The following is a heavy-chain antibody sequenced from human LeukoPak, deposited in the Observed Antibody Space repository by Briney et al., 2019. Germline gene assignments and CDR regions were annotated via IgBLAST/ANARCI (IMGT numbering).Heavy chain of an antibody. D-gene: IGHD2-2*01. Sequence: SETLSLTCAVYGGSFSGYYWSWIRQPPGKGLEWIGEINHSGSTNYNPSLKSRVPTSVDKSKNQFSLKLSSVTAADTAVYYCARWLGYCSSTSCSKDYYGMDVWGQGTTVTVSS. CDR2: INHSGST. CDR1: GGSFSGYY. CDR3: ARWLGYCSSTSCSKDYYGMDV. V-gene: IGHV4-34*01. J-gene: IGHJ6*02.